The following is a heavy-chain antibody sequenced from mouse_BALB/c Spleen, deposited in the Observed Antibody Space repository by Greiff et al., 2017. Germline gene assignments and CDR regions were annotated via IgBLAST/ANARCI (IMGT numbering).Heavy chain of an antibody. D-gene: IGHD1-1*01. J-gene: IGHJ1*01. CDR3: ARDGIITTVRYFDV. CDR2: IWAGGST. Sequence: VKVVESGPGLVAPSQSLSITCTVSGFSLTSYGVHWVRQPPGKGLEWLGVIWAGGSTNYNSALMSRLSISKDNSKSQVFLKMNSLQTDDTAMYYCARDGIITTVRYFDVWGAGTTVTVSS. CDR1: GFSLTSYG. V-gene: IGHV2-9*02.